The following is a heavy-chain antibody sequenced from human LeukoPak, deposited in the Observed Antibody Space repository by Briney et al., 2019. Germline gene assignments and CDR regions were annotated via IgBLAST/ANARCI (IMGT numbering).Heavy chain of an antibody. J-gene: IGHJ4*02. CDR3: TRGTGTFDY. Sequence: SQTLSLTCAVSGDSVSSNGAAWNWIRQSPSRGLEWLGRTYYRSKWYDDYAVSVKSRITVKADTSKNQFSLQLNSVTPEDTAVYYCTRGTGTFDYWGQGTLVTVSS. CDR2: TYYRSKWYD. D-gene: IGHD7-27*01. V-gene: IGHV6-1*01. CDR1: GDSVSSNGAA.